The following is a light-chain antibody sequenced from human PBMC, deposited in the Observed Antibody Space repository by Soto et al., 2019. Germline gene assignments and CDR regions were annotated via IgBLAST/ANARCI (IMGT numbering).Light chain of an antibody. CDR3: SSYTANTTLV. CDR1: SSDVGGYKY. CDR2: EFN. V-gene: IGLV2-14*01. J-gene: IGLJ3*02. Sequence: QSALTQPASVSGSPGQSITISCTGTSSDVGGYKYVSWYQQHPGKAPKLMIYEFNNRPSGVSSRFSGSKSGNTASLTISGPQAEDEADYYCSSYTANTTLVFGGGTKLTVL.